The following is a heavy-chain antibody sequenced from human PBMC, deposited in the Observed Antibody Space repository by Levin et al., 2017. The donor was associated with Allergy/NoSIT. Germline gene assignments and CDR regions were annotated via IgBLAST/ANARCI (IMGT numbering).Heavy chain of an antibody. CDR3: ARDNGGNYLSWVDY. D-gene: IGHD1-26*01. CDR1: GYTFTSYG. CDR2: ISAYNGNT. Sequence: ASVKVSCKASGYTFTSYGITWVRHDPGQGLEWMGWISAYNGNTNYAQKLQGRVTMTTDTSTSTAYMELRSLRSDDTAVYYCARDNGGNYLSWVDYWGQGTLVTVSS. J-gene: IGHJ4*02. V-gene: IGHV1-18*01.